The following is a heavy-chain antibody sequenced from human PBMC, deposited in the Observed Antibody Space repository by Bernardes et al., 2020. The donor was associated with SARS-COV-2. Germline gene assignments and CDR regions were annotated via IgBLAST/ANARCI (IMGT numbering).Heavy chain of an antibody. D-gene: IGHD3-10*01. CDR2: INAGNHVT. CDR3: ATSPITLLWSGQPYGMDV. CDR1: GHTTA. Sequence: ASVKVSCKASGHTTAIHWVRQAPGHSLEWMGWINAGNHVTKYSQKFQGRITITRDTAANTAYMELSSLRGEDTAVYYCATSPITLLWSGQPYGMDVWGQGATVTVSS. J-gene: IGHJ6*02. V-gene: IGHV1-3*01.